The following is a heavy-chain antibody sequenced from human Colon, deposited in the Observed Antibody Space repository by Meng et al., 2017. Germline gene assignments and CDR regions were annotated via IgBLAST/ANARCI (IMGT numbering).Heavy chain of an antibody. J-gene: IGHJ4*02. V-gene: IGHV4-61*01. CDR2: IHYSGSR. CDR3: ARFYGSGTFEVHDY. CDR1: GGSVSSASYY. D-gene: IGHD3-10*01. Sequence: QVQLQESGPGLVRPSETLYLTCNVSGGSVSSASYYWSWIRQPPGKGLEWIGLIHYSGSRNYNPSLKSRVTMSVDTSKNQVSLRLTSVTAADTAVYYCARFYGSGTFEVHDYWGQGTLVTVSS.